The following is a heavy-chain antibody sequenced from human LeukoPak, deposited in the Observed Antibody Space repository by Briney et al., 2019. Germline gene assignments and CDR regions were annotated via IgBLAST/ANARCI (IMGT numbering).Heavy chain of an antibody. CDR2: INHSGST. V-gene: IGHV4-34*01. D-gene: IGHD5-12*01. Sequence: SETLSLTCAVYGGSFSGYYWSWIRQPPGKGLEWIGEINHSGSTNYNPSLMSRVTISVDTSKNQFSLKLSSVTAADTAVYYCARAYSGYDRLDYWGQGTLVTVSS. J-gene: IGHJ4*02. CDR1: GGSFSGYY. CDR3: ARAYSGYDRLDY.